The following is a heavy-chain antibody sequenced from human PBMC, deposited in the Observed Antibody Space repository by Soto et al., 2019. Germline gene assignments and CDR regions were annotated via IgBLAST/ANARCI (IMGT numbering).Heavy chain of an antibody. V-gene: IGHV1-18*01. CDR2: ISGNDCKT. CDR3: ARDFYPLAYYFDY. J-gene: IGHJ4*02. CDR1: GSLFPNHG. Sequence: ASVKVSCPASGSLFPNHGISWARPSPFQGLEWIGWISGNDCKTKYARKFQGRVTMTTDTSTSTAYMEMNSLRHDDTAVYYCARDFYPLAYYFDYWGQGTLVTVSS.